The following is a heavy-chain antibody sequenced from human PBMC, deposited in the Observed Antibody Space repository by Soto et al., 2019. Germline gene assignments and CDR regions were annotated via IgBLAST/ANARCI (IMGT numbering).Heavy chain of an antibody. CDR2: IYYSGST. Sequence: SETLSLTCTVSGGSISSSSYYWGWIRQPPGKGLEWIGSIYYSGSTYYNPSLKSRVTISVDTSKNQFSLKLSSVTAADTAVYYCASTAQRWFGELLGGTRVFDYWGQGTLVTVSS. J-gene: IGHJ4*02. D-gene: IGHD3-10*01. CDR1: GGSISSSSYY. CDR3: ASTAQRWFGELLGGTRVFDY. V-gene: IGHV4-39*01.